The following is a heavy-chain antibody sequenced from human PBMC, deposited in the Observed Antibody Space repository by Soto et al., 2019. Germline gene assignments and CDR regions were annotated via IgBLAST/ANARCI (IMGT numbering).Heavy chain of an antibody. Sequence: QVQLVESGGGVVQPGRSLRLSCAASGFTFSSYAMHWVRQAPGKGLEWVAVISYDGSNKYYADSVKGRFTISRDNSKNTLYLQRNSLRAEDTAVYYCARGLYDSSGYYYHPRSDPLDYWGQGTLVPVSS. CDR2: ISYDGSNK. CDR1: GFTFSSYA. D-gene: IGHD3-22*01. J-gene: IGHJ4*02. V-gene: IGHV3-30-3*01. CDR3: ARGLYDSSGYYYHPRSDPLDY.